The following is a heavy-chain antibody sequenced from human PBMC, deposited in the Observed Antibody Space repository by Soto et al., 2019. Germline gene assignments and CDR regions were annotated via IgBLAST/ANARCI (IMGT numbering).Heavy chain of an antibody. CDR3: ARGGAGDYLSMGSDY. Sequence: TLXLSCGGAGGSISSYYWSWIRQPPGKGLEWIGYIYYSGSTNYNPSLKSRVTISVDTSKNQFSLKLSSVTAADTAVYYCARGGAGDYLSMGSDYWGQGTLVTVYS. CDR1: GGSISSYY. V-gene: IGHV4-59*01. J-gene: IGHJ4*02. CDR2: IYYSGST. D-gene: IGHD4-17*01.